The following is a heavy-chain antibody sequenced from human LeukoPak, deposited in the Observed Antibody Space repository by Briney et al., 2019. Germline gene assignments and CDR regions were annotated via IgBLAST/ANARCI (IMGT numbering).Heavy chain of an antibody. D-gene: IGHD6-19*01. V-gene: IGHV3-23*01. CDR3: ANDHRSGWYCAFDN. Sequence: PGGSLRLSCAASGVTFSSYAMSCVRQAPGRGLEWVSAISGSGGSTYYADSVKGRFTISRDNSKNTLYLQMNSLRAEDTAVYYCANDHRSGWYCAFDNWGQGTMVTVSS. CDR2: ISGSGGST. J-gene: IGHJ3*02. CDR1: GVTFSSYA.